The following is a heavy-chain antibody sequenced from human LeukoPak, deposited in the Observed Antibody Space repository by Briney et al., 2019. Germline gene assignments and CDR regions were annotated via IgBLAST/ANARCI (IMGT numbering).Heavy chain of an antibody. Sequence: SETLSLTCTVSGGSISDSNYYWGWIRQPPGRGLEWIGNIYYSGSTYYSPSLKSRVTVSVDTSKNQFSLKLSSVTAAVTAVYYCARQSTIAAARIDPWGQGTLVTVSS. J-gene: IGHJ5*02. CDR2: IYYSGST. V-gene: IGHV4-39*01. CDR3: ARQSTIAAARIDP. D-gene: IGHD6-25*01. CDR1: GGSISDSNYY.